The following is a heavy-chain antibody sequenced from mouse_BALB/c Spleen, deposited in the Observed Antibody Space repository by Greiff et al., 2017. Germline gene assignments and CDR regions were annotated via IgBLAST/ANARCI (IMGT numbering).Heavy chain of an antibody. Sequence: QVQLKESGAELMKPGASVKISCKATGYTFSSYWIEWVKQRPGHGLEWIGEILPGSGSTNYNEKFKGKATFTADTSSNTAYMQLSSLTSEDSAVYYCARGAYYGYDVGYYYAMDYWGQGTSVTVSS. CDR1: GYTFSSYW. J-gene: IGHJ4*01. CDR3: ARGAYYGYDVGYYYAMDY. D-gene: IGHD2-9*01. CDR2: ILPGSGST. V-gene: IGHV1-9*01.